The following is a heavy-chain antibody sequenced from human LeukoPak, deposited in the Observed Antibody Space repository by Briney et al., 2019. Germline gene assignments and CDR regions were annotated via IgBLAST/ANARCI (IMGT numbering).Heavy chain of an antibody. D-gene: IGHD2-2*01. CDR1: GGTYSSYA. Sequence: GASVKVSCKASGGTYSSYAISWVRQAPGQGLEWMGRIIPIFCIANYAQKFQGRVTITADKSTRTAYMELSSLRSEDTAVYYCARGGNCSSTSCQTYYYYGMDVWGQGTTVTVSS. J-gene: IGHJ6*02. V-gene: IGHV1-69*04. CDR3: ARGGNCSSTSCQTYYYYGMDV. CDR2: IIPIFCIA.